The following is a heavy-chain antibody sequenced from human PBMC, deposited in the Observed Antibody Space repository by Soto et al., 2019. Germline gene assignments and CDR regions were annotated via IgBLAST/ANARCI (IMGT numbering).Heavy chain of an antibody. CDR2: ISYDGSNK. D-gene: IGHD3-16*02. CDR3: AKGEDSYDYVWGSYRPQAPFAY. Sequence: PGGSLRLSCAASGFTFSSYGMHWVRQAPGKGLEWVAVISYDGSNKYYADSVKGRFTISRDNSKNTLYLQMNSLRAEDTAVYYCAKGEDSYDYVWGSYRPQAPFAYWGQGTLVTVSS. CDR1: GFTFSSYG. J-gene: IGHJ4*02. V-gene: IGHV3-30*18.